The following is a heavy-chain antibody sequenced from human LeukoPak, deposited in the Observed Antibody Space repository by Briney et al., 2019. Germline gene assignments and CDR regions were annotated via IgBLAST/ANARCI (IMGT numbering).Heavy chain of an antibody. CDR3: VRWGVTAGMQD. Sequence: PGGSLRLSCEGSGFTFSDYWMGWVRQAPGKGPEWVANINPAGRDTYYVDSVKGRFTISRDNVKKSTFLQMNSLRVEETASYHCVRWGVTAGMQDWGQGTLVTVSS. CDR2: INPAGRDT. CDR1: GFTFSDYW. D-gene: IGHD2-2*01. J-gene: IGHJ4*02. V-gene: IGHV3-7*01.